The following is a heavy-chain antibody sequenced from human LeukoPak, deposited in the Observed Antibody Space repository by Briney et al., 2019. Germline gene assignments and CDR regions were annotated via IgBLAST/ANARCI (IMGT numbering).Heavy chain of an antibody. V-gene: IGHV4-59*01. CDR1: GGSISSDH. Sequence: SETLSLTCTVSGGSISSDHWNWIRQPPGKGLEWIGCIFYSGRTYYNPSLKSRVTISVDMSKSQFSLRLTSVTAADTAVYYCARVGDSSGYYYDYWGQGTLVTVSS. D-gene: IGHD3-22*01. J-gene: IGHJ4*02. CDR2: IFYSGRT. CDR3: ARVGDSSGYYYDY.